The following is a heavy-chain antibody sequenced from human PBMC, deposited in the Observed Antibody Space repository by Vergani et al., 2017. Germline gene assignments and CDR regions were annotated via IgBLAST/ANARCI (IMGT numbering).Heavy chain of an antibody. V-gene: IGHV4-39*01. Sequence: QLQLQESGPGLVKASATLSLTCSVSGASIRSSNYYWGWIRQPPGKGLEWIASIYYSGSTYYNPSLKSRVTISVDTSKNQFSLKLSSVTAADTAVYFCARHTTVEWLVKLGWIDPWGQGILVTVSS. CDR2: IYYSGST. CDR1: GASIRSSNYY. D-gene: IGHD6-19*01. CDR3: ARHTTVEWLVKLGWIDP. J-gene: IGHJ5*02.